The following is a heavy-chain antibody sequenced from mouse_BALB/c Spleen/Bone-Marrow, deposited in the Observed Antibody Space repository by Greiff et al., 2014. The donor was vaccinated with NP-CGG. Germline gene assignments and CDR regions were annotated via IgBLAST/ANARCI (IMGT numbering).Heavy chain of an antibody. J-gene: IGHJ4*01. CDR3: ARTYGNYGGVDY. V-gene: IGHV1-87*01. CDR2: IYPGDGDT. Sequence: VKLMESGAELARPGTSVKLSCKASGYTFTSYWMQWVKQRPGQGLEWIGAIYPGDGDTRYTQRFKGEATLTADKSSSTAYMQFSSLASEDSAVYYCARTYGNYGGVDYWGQGTSVTVSS. D-gene: IGHD2-1*01. CDR1: GYTFTSYW.